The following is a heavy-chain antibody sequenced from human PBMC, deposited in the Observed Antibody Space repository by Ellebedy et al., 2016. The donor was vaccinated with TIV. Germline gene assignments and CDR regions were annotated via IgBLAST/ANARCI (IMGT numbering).Heavy chain of an antibody. CDR1: GFTFDDYA. V-gene: IGHV3-9*01. J-gene: IGHJ6*02. CDR3: AKDSEWIGVDV. Sequence: PGGSLRLSCAASGFTFDDYAMHWVRQAPGKGLEWVSGISWNSGSINYADSVKGRFTISRDNAKNSLYLQMNSLRVEDSALYYCAKDSEWIGVDVWGQGTTVTVSS. CDR2: ISWNSGSI. D-gene: IGHD3-3*01.